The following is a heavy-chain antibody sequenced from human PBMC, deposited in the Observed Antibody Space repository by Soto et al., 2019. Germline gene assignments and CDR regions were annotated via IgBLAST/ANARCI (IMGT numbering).Heavy chain of an antibody. CDR1: GFTFSSYA. CDR3: ARDPNLVATIPAY. CDR2: ISYDGSNK. Sequence: QVQLVESGGGVVQPGRSLRLSCAASGFTFSSYAMHWVRQAPGKGLEWVAVISYDGSNKYYADSVKGRFTISRDNSKNTLYLQMNSLRAEDTAVYYCARDPNLVATIPAYWGQGTVVTVSS. J-gene: IGHJ4*02. V-gene: IGHV3-30-3*01. D-gene: IGHD5-12*01.